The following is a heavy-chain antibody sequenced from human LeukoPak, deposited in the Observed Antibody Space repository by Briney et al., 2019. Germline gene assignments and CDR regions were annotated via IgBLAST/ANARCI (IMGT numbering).Heavy chain of an antibody. CDR1: GGTFSSYA. V-gene: IGHV1-69*13. CDR2: IIPIFGTA. D-gene: IGHD2-15*01. J-gene: IGHJ3*02. Sequence: GASVKVSCKASGGTFSSYAISWVRQAPGQGLEWMGGIIPIFGTANYAQKFQGRVTITADESTSTAYMELSSLRSEDTAVYYCARDGWGYRGAFDIWGQGTMVTVSS. CDR3: ARDGWGYRGAFDI.